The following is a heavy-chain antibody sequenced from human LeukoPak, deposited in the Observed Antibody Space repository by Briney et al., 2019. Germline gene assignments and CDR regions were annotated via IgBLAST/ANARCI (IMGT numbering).Heavy chain of an antibody. D-gene: IGHD4-23*01. Sequence: GGSLRLSCAASGFTFDDYAMHWVRQTPGKGLDWVSGINWNSGSIDYADSVKGRFTISRDNAKNSLYPQMNSLRAEDTAVYCCARDLRINDYGGNSGAFDIWGQGTMVTVSS. V-gene: IGHV3-9*01. CDR3: ARDLRINDYGGNSGAFDI. CDR1: GFTFDDYA. J-gene: IGHJ3*02. CDR2: INWNSGSI.